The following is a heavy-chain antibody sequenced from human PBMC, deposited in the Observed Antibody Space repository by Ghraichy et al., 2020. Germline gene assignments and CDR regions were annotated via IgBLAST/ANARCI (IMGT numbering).Heavy chain of an antibody. CDR3: ARGSLSLDNWFDP. CDR2: ISGSSGTI. V-gene: IGHV3-48*02. D-gene: IGHD6-6*01. J-gene: IGHJ5*02. Sequence: GESLNISCAASGFTFSNYGMNWVRQAPGKGPEWVSYISGSSGTIHYADSVKGRFTISRDNAENSLYLQMNSLRDEDTAIYYCARGSLSLDNWFDPWGQGTPVTISS. CDR1: GFTFSNYG.